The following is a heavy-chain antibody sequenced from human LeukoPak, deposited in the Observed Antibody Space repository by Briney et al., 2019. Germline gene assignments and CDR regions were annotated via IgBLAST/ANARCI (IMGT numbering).Heavy chain of an antibody. D-gene: IGHD5-24*01. CDR1: GFTFEDYS. CDR3: ARGHTIINY. V-gene: IGHV3-43*01. Sequence: LTGGSLRLSCAASGFTFEDYSMHWVRQTPGKSLEWVSLLTWDGGTAFYTDSVKGRFTISRDNAKNSLFLQMNSLRAEDTAVYYCARGHTIINYWGQGTLVTVSS. J-gene: IGHJ4*02. CDR2: LTWDGGTA.